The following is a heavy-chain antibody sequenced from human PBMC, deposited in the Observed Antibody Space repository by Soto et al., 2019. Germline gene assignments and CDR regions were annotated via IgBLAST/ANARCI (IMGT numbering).Heavy chain of an antibody. J-gene: IGHJ4*02. CDR1: GFTFSRYS. CDR2: ISSTTNYI. D-gene: IGHD6-25*01. CDR3: ARESAALTSNFDY. V-gene: IGHV3-21*06. Sequence: GGSLRLSCAASGFTFSRYSMNWVRQAPGKGLEWVSSISSTTNYIYYGDSMKGRFTISRDNAKNSLYLEMNSLRAEDTAVYYCARESAALTSNFDYWGQGTLVTVSS.